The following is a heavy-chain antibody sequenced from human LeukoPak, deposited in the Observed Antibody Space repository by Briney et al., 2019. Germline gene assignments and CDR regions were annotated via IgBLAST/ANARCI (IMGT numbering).Heavy chain of an antibody. CDR3: AIMDSYGLIRRYYYDMDV. Sequence: GGSLRLSCAASGFTFSSYSMNWVRQAPGKGLELVSSISGGSSYIYYADSVKSRFTISRDNAKNSLYLQMNSLRAEDTAVYYCAIMDSYGLIRRYYYDMDVWGQGTTVTVSS. V-gene: IGHV3-21*01. CDR1: GFTFSSYS. J-gene: IGHJ6*02. CDR2: ISGGSSYI. D-gene: IGHD5-18*01.